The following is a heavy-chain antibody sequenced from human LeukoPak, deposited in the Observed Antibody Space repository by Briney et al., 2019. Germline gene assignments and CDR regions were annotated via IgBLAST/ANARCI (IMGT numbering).Heavy chain of an antibody. Sequence: KPSETLSLTCTVSGGSISNYYWGWIRQPPGKGLEWIGNIFYSGSTYYGPSLKSRLTISLDTSRNQFSLKLNSVTAAVTAVYYCAQTVNYYYYYMDVWGKGTTVTVSS. CDR3: AQTVNYYYYYMDV. J-gene: IGHJ6*03. D-gene: IGHD4-17*01. CDR1: GGSISNYY. CDR2: IFYSGST. V-gene: IGHV4-59*12.